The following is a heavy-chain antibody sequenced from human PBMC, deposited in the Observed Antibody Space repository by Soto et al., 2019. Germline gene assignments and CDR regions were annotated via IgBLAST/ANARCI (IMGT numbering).Heavy chain of an antibody. CDR3: ARDQARSSGWSPDAFDI. CDR1: GFTFSSYA. V-gene: IGHV3-64*01. J-gene: IGHJ3*02. D-gene: IGHD6-19*01. CDR2: ISSNGGST. Sequence: GSLRLSWAASGFTFSSYAMHWVRQAPGKGLEYVSAISSNGGSTYYANSVKGRFTISRDNSKNTLYLQMGSLRAEDMAVYYCARDQARSSGWSPDAFDIWGQGTMVTVSS.